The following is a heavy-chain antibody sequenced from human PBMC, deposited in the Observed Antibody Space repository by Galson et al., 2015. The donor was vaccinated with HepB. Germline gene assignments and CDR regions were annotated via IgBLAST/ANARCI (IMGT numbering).Heavy chain of an antibody. CDR3: ARRAGASGGFSFDY. D-gene: IGHD3-10*01. CDR1: GFPFSNYA. CDR2: ILHDAHNR. J-gene: IGHJ4*02. V-gene: IGHV3-30*04. Sequence: SLRLSCAASGFPFSNYAMHWVRQTPGKGLEWMTVILHDAHNRYYADSVEGRFTVSRDNSKNTVYLQMNSLRPEDTAMYYWARRAGASGGFSFDYWCQGSLVTVSS.